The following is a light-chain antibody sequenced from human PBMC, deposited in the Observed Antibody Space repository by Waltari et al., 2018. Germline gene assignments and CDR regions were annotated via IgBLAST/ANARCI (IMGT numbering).Light chain of an antibody. Sequence: DIQMTQSPSTLSASVGDRVTITCRASQATSTYLAWYQQKPGKPPKLLIYKASSLEIGVPPRFSGSGSGTEFTLTISSLQPDDFATYYCQQYDNYSLTFGGGTKVEIK. J-gene: IGKJ4*01. CDR1: QATSTY. CDR3: QQYDNYSLT. CDR2: KAS. V-gene: IGKV1-5*03.